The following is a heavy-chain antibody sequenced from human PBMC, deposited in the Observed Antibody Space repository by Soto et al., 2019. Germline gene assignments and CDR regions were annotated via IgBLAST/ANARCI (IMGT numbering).Heavy chain of an antibody. CDR3: ARAGGPRYGGSCEFDY. V-gene: IGHV3-20*04. D-gene: IGHD2-15*01. CDR2: INWNGGTT. Sequence: EEQLVESGGGVIRPGGSLRLSCAASGFTFDDYGMSWVRQAPGKGLEWVSGINWNGGTTGYADSVKGRFTISRDNAKNSLCLYVNSLRAEDTALYYCARAGGPRYGGSCEFDYWGQGTLVTVSS. J-gene: IGHJ4*02. CDR1: GFTFDDYG.